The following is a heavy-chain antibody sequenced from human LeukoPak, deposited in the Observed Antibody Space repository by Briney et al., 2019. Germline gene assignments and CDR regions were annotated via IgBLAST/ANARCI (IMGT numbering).Heavy chain of an antibody. CDR2: ISYDGSNK. CDR3: ARDQGGSGWSNSDY. D-gene: IGHD6-19*01. J-gene: IGHJ4*02. V-gene: IGHV3-30*03. CDR1: GFTFSSYS. Sequence: GGSLRLSCAASGFTFSSYSMNWVRQAPGKGLEWVAVISYDGSNKYYADSVKGRFTISRDNSKNTLYLQMNSLRAEDTAVYYCARDQGGSGWSNSDYWGQGTLVTVSS.